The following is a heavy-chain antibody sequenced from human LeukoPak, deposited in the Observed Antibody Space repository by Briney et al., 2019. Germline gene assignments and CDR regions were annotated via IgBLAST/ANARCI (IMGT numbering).Heavy chain of an antibody. D-gene: IGHD6-19*01. CDR1: GYTFTGYY. CDR2: INPNSGGT. CDR3: ARLIAVAGTSGFDY. Sequence: ASVKVSCKASGYTFTGYYMHWVRQAPGQGLEWMGWINPNSGGTNYAQKFQGRVTMTRDTSISTAYVELSRLRSDDTAVYYCARLIAVAGTSGFDYWGQGTQVTVSS. J-gene: IGHJ4*02. V-gene: IGHV1-2*02.